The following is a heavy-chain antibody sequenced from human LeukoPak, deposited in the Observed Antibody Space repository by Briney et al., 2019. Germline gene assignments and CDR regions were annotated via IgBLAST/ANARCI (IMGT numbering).Heavy chain of an antibody. D-gene: IGHD2-21*01. J-gene: IGHJ6*02. CDR1: GYTFTGYY. CDR3: ARPAYLPPRHYYGMDV. CDR2: INPNSGGT. V-gene: IGHV1-2*02. Sequence: ASVKVSCKASGYTFTGYYMHWVRQAPGQGLEWMGWINPNSGGTNYAQKFQGRVTMTRDTSISTAYMELSRLRSDDTAVYYCARPAYLPPRHYYGMDVWGQGTTVTVSS.